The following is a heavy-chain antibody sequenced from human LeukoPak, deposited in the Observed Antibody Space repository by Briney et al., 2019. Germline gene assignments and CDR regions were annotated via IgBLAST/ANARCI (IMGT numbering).Heavy chain of an antibody. J-gene: IGHJ4*02. D-gene: IGHD3-3*01. Sequence: GGSLRLSCAASGFTFSSYWMHWLRQAPGKGLVWVSRINSDGSSTSYADSVKGRFTISRDNAKNTLYLQMNSLRAEDTAVYYCARESYGFSLGFDDWGQGTLVTVAS. CDR3: ARESYGFSLGFDD. CDR1: GFTFSSYW. CDR2: INSDGSST. V-gene: IGHV3-74*01.